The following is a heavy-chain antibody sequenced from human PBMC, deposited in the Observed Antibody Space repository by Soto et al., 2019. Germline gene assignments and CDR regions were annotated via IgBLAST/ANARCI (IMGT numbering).Heavy chain of an antibody. V-gene: IGHV4-31*03. D-gene: IGHD2-2*01. CDR3: ARALGVVPSAMIDAFDI. CDR2: IYTRGST. J-gene: IGHJ3*02. Sequence: QVQLQESGPGLVKPSQTLSLTCTVSGGSISRGGYYWTWIRQHPGKGLEWIGYIYTRGSTYYNPSLKSRVTLSLDTSKNQFSLRLTSVTAADTAVYYCARALGVVPSAMIDAFDIWGQGTMVTVSS. CDR1: GGSISRGGYY.